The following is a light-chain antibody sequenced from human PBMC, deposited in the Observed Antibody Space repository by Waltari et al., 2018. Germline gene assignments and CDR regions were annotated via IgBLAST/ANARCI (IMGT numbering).Light chain of an antibody. CDR3: QQYYNTPLT. CDR2: WAS. V-gene: IGKV4-1*01. J-gene: IGKJ4*01. CDR1: QSVLYSSNNKNY. Sequence: DIVMTQSPDSLAVSLGERATINCKSSQSVLYSSNNKNYLAWYQQKPGQPPKLLIYWASTRESGVPDRFSGSGSVTDFTLTISSLQADDVAVYYCQQYYNTPLTFGGGTKVEIK.